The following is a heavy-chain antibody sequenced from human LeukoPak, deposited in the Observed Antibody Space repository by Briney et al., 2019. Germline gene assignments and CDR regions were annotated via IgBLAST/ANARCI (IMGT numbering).Heavy chain of an antibody. CDR3: AKDQGLRYFDYLDQEGFDY. V-gene: IGHV3-23*01. D-gene: IGHD3-9*01. Sequence: GGSLRLSCAASGFTFNNYGMSWVRQAPGKGLEWVSGMSGNGDKINYADSVKGRFTISSDSSKNTLYLQMNSLGAEDTAVYYCAKDQGLRYFDYLDQEGFDYWGQGTLVTVSS. CDR2: MSGNGDKI. CDR1: GFTFNNYG. J-gene: IGHJ4*02.